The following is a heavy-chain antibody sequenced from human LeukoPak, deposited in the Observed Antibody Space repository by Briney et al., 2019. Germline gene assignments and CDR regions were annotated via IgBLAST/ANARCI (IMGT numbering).Heavy chain of an antibody. CDR3: ARDPRVVAGNYFDY. J-gene: IGHJ4*02. V-gene: IGHV3-21*01. Sequence: PGGSLRLSCAASGLTFSSYSMNWVRQAPGKGLEWVSSISSSSSYIYYADSVKGRFTISRDNAKNSLYLQMNSLRAEDTAVYYCARDPRVVAGNYFDYWGQGTLVTVSS. CDR2: ISSSSSYI. D-gene: IGHD6-19*01. CDR1: GLTFSSYS.